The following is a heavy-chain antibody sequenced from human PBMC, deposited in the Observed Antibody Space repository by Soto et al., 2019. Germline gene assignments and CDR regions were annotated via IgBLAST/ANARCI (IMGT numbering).Heavy chain of an antibody. CDR2: INPSGGST. Sequence: GASVKVSCKASGYTFTSYGITWVRQAPGQGLEWMGIINPSGGSTSYAQKFQGRVTMTRDTSTSTVYMELSSLRSEDTAVYYCARDQHGYYDSSGLGAFDIWGQGTMVTVSS. CDR1: GYTFTSYG. J-gene: IGHJ3*02. D-gene: IGHD3-22*01. CDR3: ARDQHGYYDSSGLGAFDI. V-gene: IGHV1-46*03.